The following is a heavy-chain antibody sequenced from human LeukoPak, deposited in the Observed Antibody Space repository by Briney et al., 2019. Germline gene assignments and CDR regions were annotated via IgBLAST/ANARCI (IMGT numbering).Heavy chain of an antibody. CDR2: IRYDGSNK. Sequence: PGGSLRLSCAASGFTFSSYGMHWVRQAPGKGLEWVAFIRYDGSNKYYADSVKGRFTISRDNSKNTLYLQMNSLRAEDTAVYYCAKDLTDPPLTYYYMDVWGKGTTVTVSS. CDR3: AKDLTDPPLTYYYMDV. J-gene: IGHJ6*03. CDR1: GFTFSSYG. D-gene: IGHD3-16*01. V-gene: IGHV3-30*02.